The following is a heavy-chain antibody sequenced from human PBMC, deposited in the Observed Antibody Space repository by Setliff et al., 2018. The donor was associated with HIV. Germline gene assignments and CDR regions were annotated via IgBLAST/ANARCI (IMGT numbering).Heavy chain of an antibody. Sequence: PSETLSLTCTVSGGSISSNSYYWSWIRQPAGKGLEWIGHIYTNGRTNYNPPLKSRVTISIDMSKNHFSLNLKSVTAADTAIYYCARGLTAPAAAGSWGQGMLVTVSS. CDR3: ARGLTAPAAAGS. D-gene: IGHD6-13*01. CDR2: IYTNGRT. V-gene: IGHV4-61*09. CDR1: GGSISSNSYY. J-gene: IGHJ5*02.